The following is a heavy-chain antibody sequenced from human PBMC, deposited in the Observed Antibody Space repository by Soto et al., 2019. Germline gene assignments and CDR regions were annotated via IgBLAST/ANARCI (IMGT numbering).Heavy chain of an antibody. CDR2: INAGNGNT. CDR1: GYTFTSYA. Sequence: QVQLVQSGAEEKKPGASVKVSCKASGYTFTSYAMHWVRQAPGQRLEWMGWINAGNGNTKYSQKFQGRVTITRDTSASTAYMELSSLRAEDTAVYYCAREGYSYEGMDVWGQGTTVTVSS. CDR3: AREGYSYEGMDV. D-gene: IGHD5-18*01. J-gene: IGHJ6*01. V-gene: IGHV1-3*05.